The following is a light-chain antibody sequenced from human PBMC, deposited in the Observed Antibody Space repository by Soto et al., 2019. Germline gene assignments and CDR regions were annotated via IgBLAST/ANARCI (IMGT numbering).Light chain of an antibody. CDR2: WAS. Sequence: DIVMTQSPDSLAVSLGERATFNCRSSQSVLYSANNKSYLAWYQQKPGQIPKLLMYWASTRESGGPDRFSGSGSCTDFTLTISSLQAEEVAVKWGQQYYSTPLTFGGGTKVVIK. CDR3: QQYYSTPLT. V-gene: IGKV4-1*01. CDR1: QSVLYSANNKSY. J-gene: IGKJ4*01.